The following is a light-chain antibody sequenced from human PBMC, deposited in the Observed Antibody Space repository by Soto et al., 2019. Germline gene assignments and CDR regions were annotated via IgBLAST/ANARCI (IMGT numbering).Light chain of an antibody. CDR1: NSDLGGYNY. CDR2: DVS. CDR3: SSYTTSTILVV. Sequence: SVLPQAASVSGSPGQSITISCTRTNSDLGGYNYVSWYQHHPGKAPKLMIYDVSNRPSGVSNRFSGSKSGNTASLTISGLQAEDEADYYCSSYTTSTILVVFGGGTKVTVL. J-gene: IGLJ2*01. V-gene: IGLV2-14*03.